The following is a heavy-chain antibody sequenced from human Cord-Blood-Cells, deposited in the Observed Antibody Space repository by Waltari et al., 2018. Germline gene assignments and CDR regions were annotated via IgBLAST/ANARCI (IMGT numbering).Heavy chain of an antibody. CDR2: IIPIFGTA. D-gene: IGHD6-6*01. J-gene: IGHJ4*02. CDR1: GGTFSSSA. CDR3: ARGSVGFEYSSSSFDY. Sequence: QVQLVQSGAEVKQPGSSVKVSCKASGGTFSSSAISWVRQAPGHGLEWMGGIIPIFGTANYAQKFQGRVTITADESTSTAYMELSSLRSEDTAVYYCARGSVGFEYSSSSFDYWGQGTLVTVSS. V-gene: IGHV1-69*01.